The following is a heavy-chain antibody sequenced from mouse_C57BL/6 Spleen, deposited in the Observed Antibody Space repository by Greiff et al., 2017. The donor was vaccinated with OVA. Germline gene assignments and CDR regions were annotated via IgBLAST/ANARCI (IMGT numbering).Heavy chain of an antibody. J-gene: IGHJ1*03. CDR3: ARLRRGAYWYFDV. CDR2: INPSTGGT. D-gene: IGHD2-12*01. CDR1: GYSFTGYY. V-gene: IGHV1-42*01. Sequence: EVQLQQSGPELVKPGASVKISCKASGYSFTGYYMNRVKQSPEKSLEWIGEINPSTGGTTYNQKFKAKATLTVDKSSSTAYMQLKSLTSEDSAVYYCARLRRGAYWYFDVWGTGTTVTVSS.